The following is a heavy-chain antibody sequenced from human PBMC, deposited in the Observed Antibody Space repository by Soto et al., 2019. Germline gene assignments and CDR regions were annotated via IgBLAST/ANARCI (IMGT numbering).Heavy chain of an antibody. CDR1: GFTFSSYA. Sequence: PGGSLRLSCAASGFTFSSYAMHWVRQAPGKGLEWVAVISYDGSNKYYADSVKGRFTISRDNSKNTLYLQMNSLRAEDTAVYYCARDQVFGSPKDRDERGMDVWGQGTTVTVSS. J-gene: IGHJ6*02. CDR3: ARDQVFGSPKDRDERGMDV. CDR2: ISYDGSNK. D-gene: IGHD3-10*02. V-gene: IGHV3-30-3*01.